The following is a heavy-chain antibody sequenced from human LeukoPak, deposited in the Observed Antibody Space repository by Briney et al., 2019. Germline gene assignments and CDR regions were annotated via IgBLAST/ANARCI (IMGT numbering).Heavy chain of an antibody. CDR1: GYSFPSYW. Sequence: GESLKISCKASGYSFPSYWISWVRQLPGKGHEYIGRIDPSDSHSNYSPSFQGHVTISVDKSITTAYLQWSSLRASDTAIYYCARQGFNWNYRDYWGQGTLVTVSS. V-gene: IGHV5-10-1*01. J-gene: IGHJ4*02. CDR3: ARQGFNWNYRDY. D-gene: IGHD1-7*01. CDR2: IDPSDSHS.